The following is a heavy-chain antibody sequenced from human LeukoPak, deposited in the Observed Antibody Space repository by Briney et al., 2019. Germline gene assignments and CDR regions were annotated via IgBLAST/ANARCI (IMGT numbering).Heavy chain of an antibody. Sequence: SETLSLTCNVFGNSISSYYWSWIRQPPGKGLEWIGYIYYSGSTNYNPSLKSRVTISVDTSKKQFSLKLSSVTAADTAVYYCARAYHYDSSGYYDYWGQGTLVTVSS. J-gene: IGHJ4*02. CDR3: ARAYHYDSSGYYDY. CDR1: GNSISSYY. V-gene: IGHV4-59*01. CDR2: IYYSGST. D-gene: IGHD3-22*01.